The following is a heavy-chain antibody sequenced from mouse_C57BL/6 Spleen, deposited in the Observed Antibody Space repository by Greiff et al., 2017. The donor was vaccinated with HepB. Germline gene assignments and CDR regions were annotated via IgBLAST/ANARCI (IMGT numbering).Heavy chain of an antibody. CDR1: GFTFSSYG. V-gene: IGHV5-6*01. CDR2: ISSGGSYT. J-gene: IGHJ3*01. CDR3: ARQKAY. Sequence: EVHLVESGGDLVKPGGSLKLSCAASGFTFSSYGMSWVRQTPDKRLEWVATISSGGSYTYYPDSVKGRFTNSRDNAKNTLYLQMSSLNSEDTAMYYCARQKAYWGQGTLVTVSA.